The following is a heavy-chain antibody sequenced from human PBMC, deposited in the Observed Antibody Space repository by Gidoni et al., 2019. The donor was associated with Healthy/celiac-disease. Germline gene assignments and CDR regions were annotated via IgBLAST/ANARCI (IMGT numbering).Heavy chain of an antibody. CDR3: AKAGYSSPQGTVDY. J-gene: IGHJ4*02. Sequence: QLQLQESGPGLVKPSETLSLTCTVSGGSISSSSYYWGWIRQPPGKGLEWIGSIYYSGSTYYNPSLKSRVTISVDTSKNQFSLKLSSVTAADTAVYYCAKAGYSSPQGTVDYWGQGTLVTVSS. CDR1: GGSISSSSYY. D-gene: IGHD6-13*01. CDR2: IYYSGST. V-gene: IGHV4-39*01.